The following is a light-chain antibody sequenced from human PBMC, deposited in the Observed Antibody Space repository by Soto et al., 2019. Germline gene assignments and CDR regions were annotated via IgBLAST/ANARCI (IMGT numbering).Light chain of an antibody. CDR1: QSIGGY. V-gene: IGKV1-39*01. J-gene: IGKJ1*01. Sequence: DIQMTQSPSALSASGGDRVTSTCRASQSIGGYLNWYQQKPGKAPNLLIYAASNLHSGAPSRFSGSGSGTHFTLTINSLQPEDFATYYCQQSFNTPWTFGQGTKVDIK. CDR3: QQSFNTPWT. CDR2: AAS.